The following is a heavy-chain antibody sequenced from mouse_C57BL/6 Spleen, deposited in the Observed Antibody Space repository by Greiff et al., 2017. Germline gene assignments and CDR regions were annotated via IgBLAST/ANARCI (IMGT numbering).Heavy chain of an antibody. Sequence: VQLKESGPGLVKPSQSLSLTCSVTGYSITSGYYWNWIRQFPGNKLEWMGYISYDGSNNYNPSLKNRISITRDTSKNQFFLKLNSVTTEDTATYYCARGPDYYGSSYADYAMDYWGQGTSVTVSS. V-gene: IGHV3-6*01. J-gene: IGHJ4*01. D-gene: IGHD1-1*01. CDR3: ARGPDYYGSSYADYAMDY. CDR2: ISYDGSN. CDR1: GYSITSGYY.